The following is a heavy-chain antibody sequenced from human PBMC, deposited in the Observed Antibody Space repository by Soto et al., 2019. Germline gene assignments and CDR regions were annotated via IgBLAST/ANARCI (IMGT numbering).Heavy chain of an antibody. D-gene: IGHD2-15*01. CDR3: ARVLGRYCSGGSCYFYQAGYYYGMDV. V-gene: IGHV4-34*01. CDR2: INHSGST. Sequence: PAPLTLTPGAYGASVSGYYRSWVRGPPGKGLEWIGKINHSGSTNYNPSLKSRVTISVDTSKNQFSLKLSSVTAADTAVYYCARVLGRYCSGGSCYFYQAGYYYGMDVWGQGTTVTVSS. CDR1: GASVSGYY. J-gene: IGHJ6*02.